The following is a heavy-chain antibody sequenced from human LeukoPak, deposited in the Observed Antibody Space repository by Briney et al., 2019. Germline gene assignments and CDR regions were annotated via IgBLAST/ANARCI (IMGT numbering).Heavy chain of an antibody. CDR2: IWYDGSKK. CDR1: GFTFSSFG. J-gene: IGHJ4*02. D-gene: IGHD4-17*01. Sequence: GGSLRLSCAPSGFTFSSFGMLWVRQPPGKGLEWVAVIWYDGSKKYHADSVKGRFTISRDNSKNTVYLQMNSLRAEDTAVYYCARDRELNTADYWGQGTLVTVSS. V-gene: IGHV3-33*01. CDR3: ARDRELNTADY.